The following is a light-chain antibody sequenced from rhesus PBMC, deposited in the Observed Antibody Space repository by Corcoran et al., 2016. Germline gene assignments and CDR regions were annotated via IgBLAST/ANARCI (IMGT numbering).Light chain of an antibody. V-gene: IGKV3-42*01. CDR2: RIS. J-gene: IGKJ1*01. CDR1: SSVSTS. CDR3: QQGNSIPWT. Sequence: EIVLTQSPTSMAVSQGERVTISCTASSSVSTSYLHWYQQKPGFPPRLLVYRISSLASGVPARFSGDGSWTAYTLTISSIEAEDAANYYCQQGNSIPWTFGQGTKVEIK.